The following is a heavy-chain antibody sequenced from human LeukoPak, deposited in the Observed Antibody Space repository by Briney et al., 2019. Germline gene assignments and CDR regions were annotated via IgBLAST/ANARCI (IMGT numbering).Heavy chain of an antibody. D-gene: IGHD3-10*01. Sequence: SETLSLTCTVSGGSISSSSYYWGWIRQPPGKGLEWIGSIYYSGSTYYNPSLKSRVTISVDTSKNQFSLKLSSVTAADTAVYYCATHGLWFGECPPWYWGQGTLVTVSS. J-gene: IGHJ4*02. CDR3: ATHGLWFGECPPWY. V-gene: IGHV4-39*01. CDR1: GGSISSSSYY. CDR2: IYYSGST.